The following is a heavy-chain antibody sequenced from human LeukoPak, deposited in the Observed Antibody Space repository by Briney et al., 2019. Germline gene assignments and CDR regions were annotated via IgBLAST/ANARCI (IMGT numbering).Heavy chain of an antibody. CDR3: ARLKGDTSVFDY. Sequence: GGSLRLSCVASGFTFSRHWMTWVRQAPGKGLEWVANIKPDGSDKYYVDSVKGRFTMSRDNARNSLYLQMDSLRAGDTAVYYCARLKGDTSVFDYWGQGTLVTVSS. CDR2: IKPDGSDK. CDR1: GFTFSRHW. D-gene: IGHD3-16*01. J-gene: IGHJ4*02. V-gene: IGHV3-7*03.